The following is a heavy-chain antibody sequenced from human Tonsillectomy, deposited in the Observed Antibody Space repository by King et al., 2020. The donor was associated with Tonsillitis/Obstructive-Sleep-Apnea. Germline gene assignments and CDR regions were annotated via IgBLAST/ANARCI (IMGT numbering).Heavy chain of an antibody. D-gene: IGHD2-8*02. V-gene: IGHV5-51*03. CDR3: ARVGDSGTYSSGGVFDI. Sequence: QLVQSGAEVKKPGESLKISCKGSGYSFTTYWIGWVRQMPGKGLEWMGIVSPGDSDTRYSPSFQGQVTISADKSISRAYLQWSSLKASDTAMYYCARVGDSGTYSSGGVFDIWGQGTTVIVSS. CDR2: VSPGDSDT. J-gene: IGHJ3*02. CDR1: GYSFTTYW.